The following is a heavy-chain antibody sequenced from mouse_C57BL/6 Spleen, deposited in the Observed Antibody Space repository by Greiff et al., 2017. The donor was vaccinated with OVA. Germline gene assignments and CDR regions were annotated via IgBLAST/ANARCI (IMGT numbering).Heavy chain of an antibody. Sequence: QVQLQQPGAELVRPGSSVKLSCKASGYTFTSYWMHWVKQRPIQGLEWIGNIYPSDSETHYNQKFKDKATLTVDKSSSTAYMQLSSLTSEDSAVYYCASPSDSAWFAYWGQGTLVTVSA. V-gene: IGHV1-52*01. CDR1: GYTFTSYW. J-gene: IGHJ3*01. CDR2: IYPSDSET. CDR3: ASPSDSAWFAY.